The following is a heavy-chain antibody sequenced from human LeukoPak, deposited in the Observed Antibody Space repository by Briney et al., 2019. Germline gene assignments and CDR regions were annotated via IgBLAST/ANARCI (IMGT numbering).Heavy chain of an antibody. J-gene: IGHJ4*02. CDR2: LRYDEGNK. CDR3: AKDKRLVDNSFYYPFYLDY. D-gene: IGHD3-22*01. Sequence: PGGSLRLSCAASGFSFSRYGMHWVRQAPGKGLEWVAFLRYDEGNKYYADSVKGRFTISRDNSKNTLYLQMSSLRAEDTAVYYCAKDKRLVDNSFYYPFYLDYWGQGTLVTVSS. CDR1: GFSFSRYG. V-gene: IGHV3-30*02.